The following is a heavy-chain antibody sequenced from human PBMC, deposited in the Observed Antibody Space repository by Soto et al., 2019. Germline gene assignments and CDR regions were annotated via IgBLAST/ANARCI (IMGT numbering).Heavy chain of an antibody. V-gene: IGHV4-34*01. D-gene: IGHD6-19*01. CDR1: VGSFSGYY. CDR3: ARRTGSGWFFDY. Sequence: QVQLQQWGAGLLKSSETLSLTCAVYVGSFSGYYWTWIRQPPGKGLEWIAESNRGGSTNYNPSLKSRVTISVDTSKNQFSLKLSSVTAADTAVYYCARRTGSGWFFDYWGQGTLVTVSS. J-gene: IGHJ4*02. CDR2: SNRGGST.